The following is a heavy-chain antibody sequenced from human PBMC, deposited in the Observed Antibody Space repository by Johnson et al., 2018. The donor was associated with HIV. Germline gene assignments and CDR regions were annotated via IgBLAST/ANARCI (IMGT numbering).Heavy chain of an antibody. CDR2: ISYDGSNK. CDR1: GFTFSDYY. V-gene: IGHV3-30*18. D-gene: IGHD2-8*02. Sequence: QVQLVESGGGLVKPGGSLRLSCAASGFTFSDYYMSWIRQAPGKGLEWVAVISYDGSNKYYADSVKGRFTISRDNSKNKLYLQMGSLRAEDTAVYYCAKDPIVLVVYAISAFDIWGQGTMVTVSS. CDR3: AKDPIVLVVYAISAFDI. J-gene: IGHJ3*02.